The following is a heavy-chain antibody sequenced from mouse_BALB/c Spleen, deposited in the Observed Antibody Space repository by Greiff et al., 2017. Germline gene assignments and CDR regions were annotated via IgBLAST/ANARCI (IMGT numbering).Heavy chain of an antibody. Sequence: EVKLVESGGGLVKPGGSLKLSCAASGFTSSSYTMSWVRQTPEKRLEWVATISSGGSYTYYPDSVKGRFTISRDNAKNTLYLQMSSLKSEDTAMYHCTREGYEGAAWFAYWGQGTLVTVSA. CDR2: ISSGGSYT. D-gene: IGHD3-3*01. J-gene: IGHJ3*01. V-gene: IGHV5-6-4*01. CDR1: GFTSSSYT. CDR3: TREGYEGAAWFAY.